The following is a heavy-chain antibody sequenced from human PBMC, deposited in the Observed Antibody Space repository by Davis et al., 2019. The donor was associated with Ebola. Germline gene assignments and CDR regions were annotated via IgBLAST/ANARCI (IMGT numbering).Heavy chain of an antibody. CDR3: ATKGGMEAGEVYFDS. CDR1: GFTFSTYA. V-gene: IGHV3-23*01. Sequence: PGGSLRLSCAASGFTFSTYAMCWVRQAPGRGLEWVAAISAGGPGRYYADSVKGRFTISRDNSKDTVYLQMNSLRAEDTAVYYCATKGGMEAGEVYFDSWGHGTLVTVSS. J-gene: IGHJ4*01. CDR2: ISAGGPGR. D-gene: IGHD3-10*01.